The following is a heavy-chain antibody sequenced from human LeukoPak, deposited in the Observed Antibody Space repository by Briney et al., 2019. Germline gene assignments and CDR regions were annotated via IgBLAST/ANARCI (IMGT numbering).Heavy chain of an antibody. J-gene: IGHJ4*02. V-gene: IGHV1-69*01. CDR1: GGTFSSYA. CDR2: IIPLFRVA. CDR3: ARQDYYDSTGLDY. Sequence: GSSVKVSCKASGGTFSSYAITWVRQAPAQGLEWLGGIIPLFRVANYAQKFRDRLTITADESTSTAYVELSRLRSDDTAVYYCARQDYYDSTGLDYWGQGTLVTVSS. D-gene: IGHD3-22*01.